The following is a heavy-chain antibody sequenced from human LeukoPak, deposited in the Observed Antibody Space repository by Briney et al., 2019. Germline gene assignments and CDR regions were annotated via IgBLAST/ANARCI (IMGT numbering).Heavy chain of an antibody. CDR1: GGSISPYY. D-gene: IGHD3-10*01. V-gene: IGHV4-59*01. CDR2: ISYSGST. Sequence: PSETLSLTCAVSGGSISPYYWMWIRQPPGKGLEWIGYISYSGSTSFNPSLKSRVTISLDTSTNRVSLKLSSVTAADTAVYYCARGRITMVRGVMDRDAFDIWGQGTMVTVSS. CDR3: ARGRITMVRGVMDRDAFDI. J-gene: IGHJ3*02.